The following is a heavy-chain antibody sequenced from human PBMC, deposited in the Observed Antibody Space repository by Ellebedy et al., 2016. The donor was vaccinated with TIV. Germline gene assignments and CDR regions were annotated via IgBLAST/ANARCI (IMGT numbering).Heavy chain of an antibody. V-gene: IGHV3-33*08. CDR2: IWSDGSKK. CDR3: ARVRGGCSGGTCYIDY. CDR1: GFTFSSYG. J-gene: IGHJ4*02. Sequence: GESLKISCAASGFTFSSYGMHWVRQAPGKGLEWVTIIWSDGSKKYYADSVKGRFTISRDDSKNTLYLEMNSLRSEDTAVYYCARVRGGCSGGTCYIDYWGQGTLVTVSS. D-gene: IGHD2-15*01.